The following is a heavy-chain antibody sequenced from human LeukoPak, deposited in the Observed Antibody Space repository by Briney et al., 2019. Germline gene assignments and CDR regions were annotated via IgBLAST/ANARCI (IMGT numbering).Heavy chain of an antibody. Sequence: GRSLRLSCAASGFTFSSYSIHWVRQAPGKGLEWVAFIWYDGSNKYYADSVKGRFTISRDNSKNTLYLQMNSLRAEDTAVYYCAKDLRTYYGSGAHMDVWGKGTTVTISS. CDR2: IWYDGSNK. V-gene: IGHV3-30*02. CDR3: AKDLRTYYGSGAHMDV. J-gene: IGHJ6*03. D-gene: IGHD3-10*01. CDR1: GFTFSSYS.